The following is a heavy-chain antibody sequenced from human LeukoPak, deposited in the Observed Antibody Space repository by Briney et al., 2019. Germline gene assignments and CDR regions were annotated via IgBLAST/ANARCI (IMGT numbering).Heavy chain of an antibody. CDR3: ARDRNFYDSSGYYG. V-gene: IGHV4-39*07. CDR2: ISYSGST. Sequence: SETLSLTCTVSGGSISSSTYYWGWIRQPPGKGLEWIGSISYSGSTYYNPSLKSRVTISVDTSKNQFSLKMSSVTAADTAVYYCARDRNFYDSSGYYGWGQGTLVTVSS. CDR1: GGSISSSTYY. J-gene: IGHJ4*02. D-gene: IGHD3-22*01.